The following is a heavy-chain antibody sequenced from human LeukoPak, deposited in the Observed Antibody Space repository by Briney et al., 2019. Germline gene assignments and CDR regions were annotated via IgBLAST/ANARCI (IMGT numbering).Heavy chain of an antibody. CDR1: GFTFSSYW. J-gene: IGHJ4*02. CDR3: AVPETLLY. V-gene: IGHV3-74*01. CDR2: INSDGSST. Sequence: LRGGSLRLSCAASGFTFSSYWMHWVRQAPGNGLVWVSRINSDGSSTSYADSVKGRFTISRDNAKNTLYLQMNSLRAEDTAVYYCAVPETLLYWGQGTLVTVSS.